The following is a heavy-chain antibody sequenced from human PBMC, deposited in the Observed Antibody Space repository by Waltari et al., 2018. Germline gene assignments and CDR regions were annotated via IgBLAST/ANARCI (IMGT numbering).Heavy chain of an antibody. CDR1: GYTFTNYG. CDR2: ISAHNGQT. V-gene: IGHV1-18*01. J-gene: IGHJ4*02. D-gene: IGHD2-21*02. Sequence: QVQLVQSGAEVKRHGASVKVSCRASGYTFTNYGSTWVRQAPGQGLEWLGWISAHNGQTNYAQKFQGRVTMTTDTSTNTAYMELGSLRSDDTAVYYCARDAGGRGVTGFWGQGTLVTVSS. CDR3: ARDAGGRGVTGF.